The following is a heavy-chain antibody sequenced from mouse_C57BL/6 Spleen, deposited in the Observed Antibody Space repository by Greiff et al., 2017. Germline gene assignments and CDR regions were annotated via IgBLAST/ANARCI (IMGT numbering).Heavy chain of an antibody. Sequence: EVKLMESEGGLVQPGSSMKLSCTASGFTFSDYYMAWVRQVPEKGLEWVANINYDGSSTYYLDSLKSRFIISRDNAKNILYLQMSSLKSEDTATYYCARVEDGDFDYWGQGTTLTVSS. CDR3: ARVEDGDFDY. D-gene: IGHD2-3*01. CDR1: GFTFSDYY. J-gene: IGHJ2*01. CDR2: INYDGSST. V-gene: IGHV5-16*01.